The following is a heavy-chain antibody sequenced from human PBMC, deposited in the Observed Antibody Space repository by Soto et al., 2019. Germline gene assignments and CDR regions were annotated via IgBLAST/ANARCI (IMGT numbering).Heavy chain of an antibody. V-gene: IGHV4-39*01. Sequence: SETLSLTCTVSGGSISGSISYLGWIRHPPEKGLEWIGSIYSGWATSYSPSLKTRVNLSVDTSKNQFSLRLTSVTAAGTAVYYCARAPGLGVAHIDYWGQGTLVTVSS. CDR3: ARAPGLGVAHIDY. J-gene: IGHJ4*02. CDR2: IYSGWAT. D-gene: IGHD6-19*01. CDR1: GGSISGSISY.